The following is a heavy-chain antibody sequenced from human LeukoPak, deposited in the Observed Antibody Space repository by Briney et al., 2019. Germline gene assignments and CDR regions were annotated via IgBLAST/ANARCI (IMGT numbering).Heavy chain of an antibody. CDR1: GDSVSSNSAA. D-gene: IGHD6-19*01. Sequence: SQTLSLTCAISGDSVSSNSAAWNWIRQSPSRGLEWLGRTYYRSKWYNDYAVSVKSRITINPDTSKNQFSLQLNSVTPEDTAVYYCARENHLVVAGTLLTPMDYWGQGTLVTVSS. J-gene: IGHJ4*02. CDR2: TYYRSKWYN. V-gene: IGHV6-1*01. CDR3: ARENHLVVAGTLLTPMDY.